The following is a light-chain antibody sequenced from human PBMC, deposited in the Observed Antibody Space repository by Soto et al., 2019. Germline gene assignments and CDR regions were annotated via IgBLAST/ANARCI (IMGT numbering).Light chain of an antibody. CDR1: QSVSSSY. CDR3: QQYGRSPT. CDR2: GAS. V-gene: IGKV3-20*01. J-gene: IGKJ1*01. Sequence: EIVLTQSPGTLSLSPGERATLSCRASQSVSSSYLAWYQQKPGQAPRLLIYGASSRATGIPDRFSGSGSGTELAGTIRRLDPEDCEVYYCQQYGRSPTFGQGTKVDIK.